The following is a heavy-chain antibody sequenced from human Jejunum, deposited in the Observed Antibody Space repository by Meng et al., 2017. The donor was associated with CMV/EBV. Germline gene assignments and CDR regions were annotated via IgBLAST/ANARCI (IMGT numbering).Heavy chain of an antibody. CDR2: IRDSGANT. CDR3: AKDTIPDSRLNFDL. J-gene: IGHJ4*02. D-gene: IGHD3-3*01. CDR1: GLTFRGYG. V-gene: IGHV3-23*01. Sequence: SGLTFRGYGMSWVRQAPGKGLEWVSAIRDSGANTYYAGSVTGRFTISRDNSHNTLYLQMHSLRAEDTAVYYCAKDTIPDSRLNFDLWGQGTPVTVSS.